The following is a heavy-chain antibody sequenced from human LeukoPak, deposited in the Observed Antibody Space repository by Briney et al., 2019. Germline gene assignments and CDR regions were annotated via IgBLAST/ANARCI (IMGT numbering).Heavy chain of an antibody. CDR2: MNPNSGNT. CDR3: ARWGGYSYGYWALIPFDY. CDR1: GYTFTSYD. Sequence: ASVKVSCKASGYTFTSYDINWVRQATGQGLEWMGWMNPNSGNTGYAQKLQGRVTMTRNTSISTAYMELSSLRSEDTAVYYCARWGGYSYGYWALIPFDYWGQGTLVTVSS. V-gene: IGHV1-8*01. D-gene: IGHD5-18*01. J-gene: IGHJ4*02.